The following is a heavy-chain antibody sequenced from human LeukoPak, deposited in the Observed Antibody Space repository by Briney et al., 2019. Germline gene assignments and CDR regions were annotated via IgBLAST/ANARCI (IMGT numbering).Heavy chain of an antibody. CDR3: ATDGGGYYYYMDV. J-gene: IGHJ6*03. CDR1: GYTFTGYY. Sequence: ASVKVSCKVSGYTFTGYYMHWVRQAPGQGHEWMGWINPNSGGTNYAQKFQGRVTMTRDTSISTAYMELSRLRSDDTAVYYCATDGGGYYYYMDVWGKGTTVTVSS. CDR2: INPNSGGT. D-gene: IGHD5-24*01. V-gene: IGHV1-2*02.